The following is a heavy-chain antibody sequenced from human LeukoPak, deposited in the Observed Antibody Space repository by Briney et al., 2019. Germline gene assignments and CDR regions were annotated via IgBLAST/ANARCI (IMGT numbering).Heavy chain of an antibody. V-gene: IGHV3-21*01. Sequence: GGSLRLSCAASGFTFSSYSMNWVRQAPGKGLEWVSSISSSSSYIYYADSVKGRFTISRDNAKNSLYLQMNSLRAEDTAVYYCARQEVAVGSFDIWGQGTLVTVSS. CDR2: ISSSSSYI. CDR3: ARQEVAVGSFDI. D-gene: IGHD3-9*01. CDR1: GFTFSSYS. J-gene: IGHJ4*02.